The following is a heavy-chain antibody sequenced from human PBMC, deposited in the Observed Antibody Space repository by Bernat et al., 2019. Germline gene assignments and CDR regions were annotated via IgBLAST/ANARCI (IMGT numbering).Heavy chain of an antibody. Sequence: QVTLRESGPALVKPTQTVTLTCTFSGFSLSTSGMCVSWIRQPPGKALECLARIDWDDDKYYSTSLKTRLTISKDTSNNQVVLTMTNMEPVDTATYFCARYYGDYSIDFWRHETLVTVAS. V-gene: IGHV2-70*15. J-gene: IGHJ4*01. CDR2: IDWDDDK. CDR3: ARYYGDYSIDF. CDR1: GFSLSTSGMC. D-gene: IGHD4-17*01.